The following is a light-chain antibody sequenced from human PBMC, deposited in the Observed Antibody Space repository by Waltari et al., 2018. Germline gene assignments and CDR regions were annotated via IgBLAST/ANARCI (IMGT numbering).Light chain of an antibody. CDR1: QSVLYSSNNKNY. Sequence: DIVMTQSPDPLAVSLGEWATINCKSSQSVLYSSNNKNYLAWYQQKPGQPPKLLIYWASTRESGVPDRFSGSGSGTDFTLTISSLQAEDVAVYYCQQYFSTPLTFGQGTKLEIK. CDR2: WAS. CDR3: QQYFSTPLT. J-gene: IGKJ2*01. V-gene: IGKV4-1*01.